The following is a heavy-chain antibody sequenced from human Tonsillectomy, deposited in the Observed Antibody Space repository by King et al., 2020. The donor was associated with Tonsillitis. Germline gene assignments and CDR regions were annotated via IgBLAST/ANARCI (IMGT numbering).Heavy chain of an antibody. CDR2: INPNSGDT. CDR1: GDTFTGHF. D-gene: IGHD3-22*01. J-gene: IGHJ1*01. Sequence: VQLVESGAELRKPGASVTVSCRPSGDTFTGHFVHWVRQAPGQGLEWMGWINPNSGDTHYAPNFQGRVTFSGDVSSTTAYMGLSSLRPDDTAVYYCATNAIESDTSAYRDFRHWGQGTLVTVSS. CDR3: ATNAIESDTSAYRDFRH. V-gene: IGHV1-2*02.